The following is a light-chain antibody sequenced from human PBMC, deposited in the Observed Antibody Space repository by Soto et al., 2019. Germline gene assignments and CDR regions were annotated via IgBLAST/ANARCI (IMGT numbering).Light chain of an antibody. J-gene: IGLJ1*01. CDR3: TSYTSSNTYV. CDR1: SRDVGGYNY. CDR2: EVS. Sequence: QSALTQPASVSGSPGQSITISCTGTSRDVGGYNYVSWYQQHPGKAPKLMICEVSNRPSGVSSRFSGSKSGNTASLTISGLQAEDEADYYCTSYTSSNTYVFGTGTQLTVL. V-gene: IGLV2-14*01.